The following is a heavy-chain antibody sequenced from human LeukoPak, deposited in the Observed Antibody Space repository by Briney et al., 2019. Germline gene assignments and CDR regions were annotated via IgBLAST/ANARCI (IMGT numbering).Heavy chain of an antibody. J-gene: IGHJ4*02. CDR2: IYTSGST. CDR3: ARRSSNLGGGFDY. V-gene: IGHV4-59*10. Sequence: PSETLSLTCAVYGGSFSGYYWSWIRQPPGKGLEWIGRIYTSGSTNYNPSLKSRVTMSVDTSKNQFSLKLSSVTAADTAVYYCARRSSNLGGGFDYWGQGTLVTVSS. CDR1: GGSFSGYY. D-gene: IGHD1-26*01.